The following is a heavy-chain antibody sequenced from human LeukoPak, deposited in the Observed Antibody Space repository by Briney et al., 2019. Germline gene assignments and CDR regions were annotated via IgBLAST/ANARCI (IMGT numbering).Heavy chain of an antibody. J-gene: IGHJ4*02. Sequence: PGGSLRLSCAASGFTFSSYSMNWVRQAPGKGLEWVSSISSSSSYIYYADSVKGRFTISRDNAKNSLYLQMNSLRAEDTAVYYCARDGDFRHYYGSGSYFDYWGQGTLVTVSS. CDR3: ARDGDFRHYYGSGSYFDY. CDR2: ISSSSSYI. D-gene: IGHD3-10*01. V-gene: IGHV3-21*01. CDR1: GFTFSSYS.